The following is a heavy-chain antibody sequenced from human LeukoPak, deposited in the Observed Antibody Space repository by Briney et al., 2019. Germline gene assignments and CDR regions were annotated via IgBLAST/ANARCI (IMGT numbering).Heavy chain of an antibody. CDR1: GYTFTSYG. Sequence: GASVKVSCKASGYTFTSYGISWVRQAPGQGLEWMGWISAHNGNTNYAQKLQGRVTMTTDTSTSTVYMELSSLRSEDTAVYYCARDGPGYYDSSGYSKVYFQHWGQGTLVTVSS. D-gene: IGHD3-22*01. J-gene: IGHJ1*01. CDR3: ARDGPGYYDSSGYSKVYFQH. V-gene: IGHV1-18*01. CDR2: ISAHNGNT.